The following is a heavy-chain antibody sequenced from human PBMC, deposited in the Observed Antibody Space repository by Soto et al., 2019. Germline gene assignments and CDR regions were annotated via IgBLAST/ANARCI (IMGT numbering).Heavy chain of an antibody. Sequence: SETLSLTCTVSGGYISSYYWSWIRQPPGKGLEWIGYIYYSGSTNYNPSLKSRVTISVDTSKNQFSLKLSSVTAADTAVYYCASTIFGVDYFDYWGQGTLVTVSS. J-gene: IGHJ4*02. CDR2: IYYSGST. CDR3: ASTIFGVDYFDY. CDR1: GGYISSYY. V-gene: IGHV4-59*01. D-gene: IGHD3-3*01.